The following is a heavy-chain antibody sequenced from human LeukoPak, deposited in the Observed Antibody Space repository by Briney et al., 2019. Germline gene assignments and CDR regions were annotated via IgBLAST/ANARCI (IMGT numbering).Heavy chain of an antibody. CDR1: GFTFSNYW. J-gene: IGHJ4*02. V-gene: IGHV3-74*01. CDR3: ARDLHYSVYD. Sequence: GGSLRLSCAASGFTFSNYWMHWVRQGPGKGLVWVSRLNSDGSSTSYADSVKGRFTISRDNAKNTLYLQMNSLRAEDTAVYYCARDLHYSVYDWGQGTLVTVSS. D-gene: IGHD5/OR15-5a*01. CDR2: LNSDGSST.